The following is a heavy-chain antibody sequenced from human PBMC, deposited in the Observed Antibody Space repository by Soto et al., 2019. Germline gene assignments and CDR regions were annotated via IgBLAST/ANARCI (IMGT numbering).Heavy chain of an antibody. CDR3: ARGGDAYNQFYYYYYGMDV. D-gene: IGHD3-16*01. CDR1: GGYISNSNW. J-gene: IGHJ6*02. V-gene: IGHV4-4*02. Sequence: SETQSLTYAVSGGYISNSNWWSWVRQPPGKGLEWIGEIYHSGSTNYNPSLKSRVTISVDKSKNQFSLKLSSVTAADTAVYYCARGGDAYNQFYYYYYGMDVWGQGTTVTVSS. CDR2: IYHSGST.